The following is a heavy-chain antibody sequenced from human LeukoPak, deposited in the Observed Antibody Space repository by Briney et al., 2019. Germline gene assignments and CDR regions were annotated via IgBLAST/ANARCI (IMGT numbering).Heavy chain of an antibody. CDR1: GFTFSSYG. J-gene: IGHJ4*02. CDR3: AKVDTAMVTGFDY. V-gene: IGHV3-33*06. D-gene: IGHD5-18*01. CDR2: LWYDGSNK. Sequence: GRSLTLSCAASGFTFSSYGMHWVRQAPGKGREWGAVLWYDGSNKYYADSVKGRFTISRDNSKNTLYLQMNSRRAEDTAVYYCAKVDTAMVTGFDYWGQGTLVTVSS.